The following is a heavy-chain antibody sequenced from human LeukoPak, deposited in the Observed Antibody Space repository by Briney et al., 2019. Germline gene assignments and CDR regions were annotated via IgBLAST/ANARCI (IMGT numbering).Heavy chain of an antibody. D-gene: IGHD5-12*01. Sequence: ASVTVSCTASVYTFTNYGISWVRQAPGQGLEWMGWISGYNGNTNYAQKFQGRVTMTTDTSTNTAYMELRSLRSDDTALYYCARRLEYGGYFDYWGQGALVTVSS. V-gene: IGHV1-18*01. J-gene: IGHJ4*02. CDR3: ARRLEYGGYFDY. CDR1: VYTFTNYG. CDR2: ISGYNGNT.